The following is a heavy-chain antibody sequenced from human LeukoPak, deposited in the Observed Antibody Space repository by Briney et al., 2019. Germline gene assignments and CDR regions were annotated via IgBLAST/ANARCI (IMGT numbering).Heavy chain of an antibody. J-gene: IGHJ6*03. V-gene: IGHV3-30*03. D-gene: IGHD3-10*01. CDR3: ARYYYGSGSYSYYYYYMDV. CDR2: ISYDGSNK. Sequence: GGSLRLSCAASGFTFSSYGMHWVRQAPGKGLEWVAVISYDGSNKYYADSVKGRFTISRDNSKNTLYLQMNSLRAEDTAVYYCARYYYGSGSYSYYYYYMDVWGKGTTVTISS. CDR1: GFTFSSYG.